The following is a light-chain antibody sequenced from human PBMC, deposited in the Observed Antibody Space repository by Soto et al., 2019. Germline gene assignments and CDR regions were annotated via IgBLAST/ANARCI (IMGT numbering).Light chain of an antibody. Sequence: DIQMTQSPSTLSASVGDTVTITCRASQSIDTWLAWHQQKPGRAPKLLISKASTLESGVPSRFSGSGSGTDFTLTISGLQPDDFAIYYCQQYNSYRAFGQATKVEI. J-gene: IGKJ1*01. CDR3: QQYNSYRA. V-gene: IGKV1-5*03. CDR2: KAS. CDR1: QSIDTW.